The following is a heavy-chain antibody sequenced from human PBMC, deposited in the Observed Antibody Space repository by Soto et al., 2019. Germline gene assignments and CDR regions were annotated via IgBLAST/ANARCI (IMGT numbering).Heavy chain of an antibody. Sequence: ASVKVSCKASGYTFTSYGISWVRQAPGQGLEWMGWISAYNGNTNYAQKLQGRVTMTTDTSTSTAYMELRSLRSDDTAVYYCARDRLCSCFICDQSLPAAYDIWGRGTIVIVSS. V-gene: IGHV1-18*01. CDR1: GYTFTSYG. CDR2: ISAYNGNT. J-gene: IGHJ3*02. CDR3: ARDRLCSCFICDQSLPAAYDI. D-gene: IGHD3-22*01.